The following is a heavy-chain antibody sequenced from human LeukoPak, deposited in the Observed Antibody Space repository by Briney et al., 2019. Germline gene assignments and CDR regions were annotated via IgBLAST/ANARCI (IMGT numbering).Heavy chain of an antibody. CDR3: AKGGQQLASGWFDP. D-gene: IGHD6-13*01. V-gene: IGHV3-30*18. CDR1: GFTFSSYG. CDR2: MSYDGSNK. J-gene: IGHJ5*02. Sequence: PGRSLRLSCAASGFTFSSYGMHWVRQAPGKGLEWVAVMSYDGSNKYYADSVKGRFTISRDNSKNTLYLQMNSLRAEDTAVYYCAKGGQQLASGWFDPWGQGTLVTVSS.